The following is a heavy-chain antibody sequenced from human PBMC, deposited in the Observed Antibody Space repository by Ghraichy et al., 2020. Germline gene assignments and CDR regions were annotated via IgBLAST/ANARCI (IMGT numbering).Heavy chain of an antibody. CDR3: AKVGMIVVALYYFDY. CDR1: GFTFSSYA. CDR2: ISGSGGST. J-gene: IGHJ4*02. D-gene: IGHD3-22*01. V-gene: IGHV3-23*01. Sequence: GGSLRLSCAASGFTFSSYAMSWVRQAPGKGLEWVSAISGSGGSTYYADSVKGRFTISRDNSKNTLYLQMNSLRAEDTAVYYCAKVGMIVVALYYFDYWGQGTLVTVSS.